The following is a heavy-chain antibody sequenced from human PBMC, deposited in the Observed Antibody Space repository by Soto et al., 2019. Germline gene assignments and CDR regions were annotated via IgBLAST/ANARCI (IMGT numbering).Heavy chain of an antibody. V-gene: IGHV3-30*18. CDR3: AKDTYCSSTSCYETGGWFDP. Sequence: QVQLVESGGGVVQPGRSLRLSCAASGFTFSSYGMHWVRQAPGKGLEWVAGISYDGSNKNYADSVKGRFTISRDNSKNTLYLQMNSLRAEDTAVYYCAKDTYCSSTSCYETGGWFDPWGQGTLVTVSS. J-gene: IGHJ5*02. CDR1: GFTFSSYG. CDR2: ISYDGSNK. D-gene: IGHD2-2*01.